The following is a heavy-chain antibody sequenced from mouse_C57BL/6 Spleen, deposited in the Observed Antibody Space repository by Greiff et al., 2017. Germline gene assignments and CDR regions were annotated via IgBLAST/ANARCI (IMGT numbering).Heavy chain of an antibody. CDR1: GFTFNTYA. V-gene: IGHV10-3*01. CDR2: IRSKSSNYAT. D-gene: IGHD3-2*02. CDR3: VRDRDSSGYPPMDY. Sequence: EVKVVGSGGGLVQPKGSLKLSCAASGFTFNTYAMHWVRQAPGKGLEWVARIRSKSSNYATYYADSVKDRFTISRDDSQSMLYLQMNNLKTEDTAMYYCVRDRDSSGYPPMDYWGQGTSVTVSS. J-gene: IGHJ4*01.